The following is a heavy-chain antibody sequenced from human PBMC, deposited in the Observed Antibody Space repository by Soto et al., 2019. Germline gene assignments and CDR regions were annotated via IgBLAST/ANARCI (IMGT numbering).Heavy chain of an antibody. CDR1: GYTFTSYG. V-gene: IGHV1-18*01. D-gene: IGHD2-2*01. J-gene: IGHJ4*02. Sequence: QVQLVQSGAEVKKPGASVKVSCKASGYTFTSYGISWVRQAPGQGLEWMGWISAYNGNTNYAQKLQGRVTMTTDTSESTAYRELRSLRSDDTAVYYCARDGGDNIVLVPAAPFGYWGQGTLVTVSS. CDR3: ARDGGDNIVLVPAAPFGY. CDR2: ISAYNGNT.